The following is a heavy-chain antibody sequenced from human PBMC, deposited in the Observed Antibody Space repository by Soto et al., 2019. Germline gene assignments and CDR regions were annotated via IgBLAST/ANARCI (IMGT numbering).Heavy chain of an antibody. J-gene: IGHJ4*02. V-gene: IGHV4-39*02. CDR2: MFHSGST. CDR3: ARSGLLLHSFAY. CDR1: GGSISGSSYY. D-gene: IGHD2-15*01. Sequence: QLQLQESGPGLVKPSETLSLTCTVSGGSISGSSYYWGWIRQPPGKGLEWIGNMFHSGSTYYNPSPKGRCTIAVATSKNHFSLKLSSVTAADTAVYYCARSGLLLHSFAYWGQGTLVTVSS.